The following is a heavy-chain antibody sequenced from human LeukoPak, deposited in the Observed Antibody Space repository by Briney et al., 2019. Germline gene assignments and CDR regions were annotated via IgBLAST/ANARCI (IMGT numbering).Heavy chain of an antibody. CDR1: GFTFSSYA. CDR2: ISGSGRGGST. D-gene: IGHD6-19*01. CDR3: ARYSSGQYNYYYYMDV. J-gene: IGHJ6*03. V-gene: IGHV3-23*01. Sequence: GGSLRLSCAASGFTFSSYAMSWVRQAPGKGLEWVSDISGSGRGGSTYYAASVKGRFIISRDNSKYTLYLQMISLRAEDTAVYYCARYSSGQYNYYYYMDVWGKGTTVTIS.